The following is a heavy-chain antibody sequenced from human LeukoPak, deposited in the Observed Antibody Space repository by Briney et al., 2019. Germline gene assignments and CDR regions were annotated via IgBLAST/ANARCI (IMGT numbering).Heavy chain of an antibody. Sequence: GGSLRLSCAASGFMFSDYFMSWIRQAPGKELEWISYISSNSKYTKYADSVKGRFTISRDNAKKSLYLQMNSLRAEETGVYYCARDNGNKYYFDYWGQGTLVTVSS. J-gene: IGHJ4*02. V-gene: IGHV3-11*05. CDR3: ARDNGNKYYFDY. D-gene: IGHD2-8*01. CDR1: GFMFSDYF. CDR2: ISSNSKYT.